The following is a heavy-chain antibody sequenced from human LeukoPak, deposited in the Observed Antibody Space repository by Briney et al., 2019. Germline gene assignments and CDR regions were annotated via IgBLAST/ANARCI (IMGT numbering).Heavy chain of an antibody. V-gene: IGHV1-2*04. CDR1: GHTFTGYY. J-gene: IGHJ4*02. D-gene: IGHD2/OR15-2a*01. Sequence: ASVKVSCKASGHTFTGYYMHWVRQAPGQGLEWMGWINPNSGGTNYAQKFQGWVTMTRDTSISTAYMELSGLRSDDTAVYYCARDNSQVEFDYWGQGTLVTVSS. CDR2: INPNSGGT. CDR3: ARDNSQVEFDY.